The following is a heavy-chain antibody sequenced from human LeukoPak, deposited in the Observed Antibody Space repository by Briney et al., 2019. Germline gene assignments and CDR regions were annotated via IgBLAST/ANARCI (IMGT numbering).Heavy chain of an antibody. CDR1: GYTFTSYG. CDR2: ISAYNGNT. CDR3: AREDIVVVPAAEKNYYYYMDV. J-gene: IGHJ6*03. V-gene: IGHV1-18*01. D-gene: IGHD2-2*01. Sequence: ASVKVSCKASGYTFTSYGISWVRQAPGQGLEWMEWISAYNGNTNYAQKLQGRVTMTTDTSTSTAYMELRSLRSDDTAVYYCAREDIVVVPAAEKNYYYYMDVWGKGTTVTVSS.